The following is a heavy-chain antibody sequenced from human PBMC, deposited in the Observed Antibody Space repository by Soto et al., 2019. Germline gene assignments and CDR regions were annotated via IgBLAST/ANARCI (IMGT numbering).Heavy chain of an antibody. D-gene: IGHD1-26*01. Sequence: PSETLSLTCAVSGGSISSGGYSWCWVRQPPGKGLEWIGYIYHSGSTYYNPSLKSRVTISVDKSKNQFSLKLSSVTAADTSLYYCARLLGSVVYWGQGTLVPVSS. V-gene: IGHV4-30-2*01. J-gene: IGHJ4*02. CDR3: ARLLGSVVY. CDR1: GGSISSGGYS. CDR2: IYHSGST.